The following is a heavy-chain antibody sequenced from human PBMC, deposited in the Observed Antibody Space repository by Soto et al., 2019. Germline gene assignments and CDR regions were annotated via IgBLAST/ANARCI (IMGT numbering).Heavy chain of an antibody. CDR1: GFTFSNAW. V-gene: IGHV3-15*01. J-gene: IGHJ6*02. D-gene: IGHD2-2*01. Sequence: EVQLVESGGGLVKPGGSLRLSCAASGFTFSNAWMTWVRQAPGKGLEWVGHIKSMTDGGTRNYAAPVKGRFTISRDDSKNTRYLQMNSLKTEDTAVYYCTTHSADIVVMPATYGMDVWGQGTTVAVSS. CDR3: TTHSADIVVMPATYGMDV. CDR2: IKSMTDGGTR.